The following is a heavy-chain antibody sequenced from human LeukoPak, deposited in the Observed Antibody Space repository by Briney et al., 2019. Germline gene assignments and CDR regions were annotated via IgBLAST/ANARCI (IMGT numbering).Heavy chain of an antibody. D-gene: IGHD3-10*01. J-gene: IGHJ4*02. CDR1: GFTFTSSA. Sequence: SVKVSCKASGFTFTSSAVQWVRQARGQRLEWIGWIVVGSGNTNYAQKFQERVTITRDMSTSTAYMELSSLRSEDTAVYYCARDTDLWFGELLYIDYWGQGTLVTVSS. CDR2: IVVGSGNT. V-gene: IGHV1-58*01. CDR3: ARDTDLWFGELLYIDY.